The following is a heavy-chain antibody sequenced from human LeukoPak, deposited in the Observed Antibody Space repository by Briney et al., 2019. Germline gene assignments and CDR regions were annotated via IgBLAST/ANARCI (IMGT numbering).Heavy chain of an antibody. Sequence: GESLKISCKGSGYSFTTYWIGWVRQMPGKGLEWMWIIYPGDSDTRYSPSFQGQVTISADKSLNTAYLQWNSLKASDTAMYYCARSHRVEMPAIMYFDLWGRATLVTVSS. V-gene: IGHV5-51*01. CDR3: ARSHRVEMPAIMYFDL. D-gene: IGHD5-24*01. CDR2: IYPGDSDT. CDR1: GYSFTTYW. J-gene: IGHJ2*01.